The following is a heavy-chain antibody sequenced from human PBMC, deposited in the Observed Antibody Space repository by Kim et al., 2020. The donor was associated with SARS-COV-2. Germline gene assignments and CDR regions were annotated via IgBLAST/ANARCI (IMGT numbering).Heavy chain of an antibody. Sequence: GGSLRLSCAASGFTFSSYSMNWVRQAPGKGLEWVSSISSSSSYIYYADSVKGRFTISRDNAKNSLYLQMNSLRAEDTAVYYCARGVGSSWYYFDYWGQGTLVTVSS. D-gene: IGHD6-13*01. J-gene: IGHJ4*02. CDR2: ISSSSSYI. V-gene: IGHV3-21*01. CDR3: ARGVGSSWYYFDY. CDR1: GFTFSSYS.